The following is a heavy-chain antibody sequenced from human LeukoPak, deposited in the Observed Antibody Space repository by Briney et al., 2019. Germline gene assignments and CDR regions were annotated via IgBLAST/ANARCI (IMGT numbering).Heavy chain of an antibody. CDR2: ISAYNGNT. CDR3: ARDDCSGGSCSGY. CDR1: GYTFTSYG. V-gene: IGHV1-18*01. Sequence: ASVKVSCKASGYTFTSYGISWVRQAAGHGLEWMGWISAYNGNTNYAQKLQGRVTMTTDPSTSTAYMGLRSLRSDDTAVYYCARDDCSGGSCSGYWGQGTLVTVSS. J-gene: IGHJ4*02. D-gene: IGHD2-15*01.